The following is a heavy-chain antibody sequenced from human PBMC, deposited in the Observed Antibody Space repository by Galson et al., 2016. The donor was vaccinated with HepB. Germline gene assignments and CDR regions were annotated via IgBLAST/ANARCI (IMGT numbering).Heavy chain of an antibody. CDR2: ISGDGVT. D-gene: IGHD1-1*01. J-gene: IGHJ4*02. V-gene: IGHV3-53*01. CDR1: EFTVSDNY. CDR3: AKRRGNTNFDY. Sequence: SLRLSCAASEFTVSDNYMSWVRQAPGKGLEWVSLISGDGVTYYADSVKGRFTISRDHSDNSLYLQMNSLRAEDTAVYYGAKRRGNTNFDYWGQGTLVTVSS.